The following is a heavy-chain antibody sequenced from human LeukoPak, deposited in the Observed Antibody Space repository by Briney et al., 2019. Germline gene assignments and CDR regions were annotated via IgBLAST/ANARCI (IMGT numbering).Heavy chain of an antibody. CDR1: GYSISSGYY. J-gene: IGHJ4*02. V-gene: IGHV4-38-2*02. D-gene: IGHD1-26*01. Sequence: SETLSLTCTVSGYSISSGYYWGWIRQPPGKGLEWIGSIYHTGSTYYNPSLKSRITISVDTSKNQFSLKLSSVTAADTAVYYCARDVVGATAGIGYWGQGTLVTVSS. CDR3: ARDVVGATAGIGY. CDR2: IYHTGST.